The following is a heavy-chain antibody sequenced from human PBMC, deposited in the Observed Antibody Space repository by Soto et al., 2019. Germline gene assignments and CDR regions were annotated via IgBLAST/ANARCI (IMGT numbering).Heavy chain of an antibody. V-gene: IGHV4-59*01. D-gene: IGHD1-26*01. CDR2: IHSTGRT. Sequence: SETLSLTCSVSGGSISGFYWIWIRQSRGEGLEWIAYIHSTGRTNYNPSLKSRVTVSLDMSKNQFSLQLSSVTAADTALYFCARVSNEYSGNGAFDYWGLGTPVTVSS. CDR1: GGSISGFY. J-gene: IGHJ4*02. CDR3: ARVSNEYSGNGAFDY.